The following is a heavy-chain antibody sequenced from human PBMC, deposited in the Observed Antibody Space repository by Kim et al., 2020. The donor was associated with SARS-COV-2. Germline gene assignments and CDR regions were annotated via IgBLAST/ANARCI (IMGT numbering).Heavy chain of an antibody. D-gene: IGHD1-26*01. CDR3: ARRVELPLEGVDYYYGMDV. J-gene: IGHJ6*02. V-gene: IGHV1-69*13. CDR2: IIPIFGTA. CDR1: GGTFSSYA. Sequence: SVKVSCKASGGTFSSYAISWVRQAPGQGLEWMGGIIPIFGTANYAQKFQGRVTITADESTSTAYMELSSLRSEDTAVYYCARRVELPLEGVDYYYGMDVWGQGTTVTVSS.